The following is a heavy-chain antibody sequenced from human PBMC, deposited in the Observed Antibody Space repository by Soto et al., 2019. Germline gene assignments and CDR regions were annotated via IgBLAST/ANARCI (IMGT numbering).Heavy chain of an antibody. CDR1: GFTFSSYS. CDR2: ISSSSSYI. V-gene: IGHV3-21*01. CDR3: ARAAVPAARGNRRNYYYYGMDV. D-gene: IGHD2-2*01. Sequence: LRLSCAASGFTFSSYSMNWVRQAPGKGLEWVPSISSSSSYIYYADSVKGRFTISRDNAKNSLYLQMNSLRAEDTAVYYCARAAVPAARGNRRNYYYYGMDVWGQGTTVTVSS. J-gene: IGHJ6*02.